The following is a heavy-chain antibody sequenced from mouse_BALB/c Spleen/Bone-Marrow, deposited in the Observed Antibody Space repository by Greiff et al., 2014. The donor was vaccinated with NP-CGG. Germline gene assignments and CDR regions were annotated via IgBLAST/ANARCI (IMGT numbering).Heavy chain of an antibody. Sequence: EVKLMESGAELVKPGASVKLSCTASGFNIKDTYMHWVKQRPEQGLEWIGRIDPANGNTKYDPKFQGKATITADTSSNTAYLQLSSRTSEDAAVYYCARYYYGSSYFDYWGQGTTLTVSS. J-gene: IGHJ2*01. D-gene: IGHD1-1*01. V-gene: IGHV14-3*02. CDR2: IDPANGNT. CDR3: ARYYYGSSYFDY. CDR1: GFNIKDTY.